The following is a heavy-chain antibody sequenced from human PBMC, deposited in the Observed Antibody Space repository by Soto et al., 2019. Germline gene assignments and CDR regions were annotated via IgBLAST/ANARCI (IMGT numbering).Heavy chain of an antibody. Sequence: PSETLSLTCAVFGGSISSDTYYWSWIRQYPGRGLDWIGYISHNAVTWYNPSLQSRVNISIHKSANHFSLTLKSVTAADTAVYYCGRRQRVTLNWGQRSLVTVSS. CDR3: GRRQRVTLN. V-gene: IGHV4-31*11. J-gene: IGHJ1*01. CDR1: GGSISSDTYY. CDR2: ISHNAVT. D-gene: IGHD3-16*01.